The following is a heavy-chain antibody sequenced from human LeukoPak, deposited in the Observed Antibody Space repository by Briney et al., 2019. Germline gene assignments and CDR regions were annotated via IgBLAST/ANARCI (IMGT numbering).Heavy chain of an antibody. Sequence: HPGRSLRLSCAASGFTFSSYAMHWVRQAPGKGLEWVAVISYDGSNKYYADSVKGRFTISRDNSKNTLYLQMNSLRAEDTAVYYCARTWGIAAAGTSLETELWSDGAFDIWGQGTMVTVSS. CDR2: ISYDGSNK. D-gene: IGHD6-13*01. CDR1: GFTFSSYA. J-gene: IGHJ3*02. V-gene: IGHV3-30*04. CDR3: ARTWGIAAAGTSLETELWSDGAFDI.